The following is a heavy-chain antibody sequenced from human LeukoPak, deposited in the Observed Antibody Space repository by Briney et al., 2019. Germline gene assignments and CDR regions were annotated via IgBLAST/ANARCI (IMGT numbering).Heavy chain of an antibody. CDR1: GGSISSGDYY. CDR2: IYYSGST. V-gene: IGHV4-30-4*08. CDR3: ARESSSTRFDP. D-gene: IGHD2-2*01. Sequence: SQTLSLTCTVSGGSISSGDYYWSWIRQPPGKGLEWIGYIYYSGSTYYNPSLKSRVTISVDSSKNQFSLKLSSVTAADTAVYYCARESSSTRFDPWGQGTLVTVSS. J-gene: IGHJ5*02.